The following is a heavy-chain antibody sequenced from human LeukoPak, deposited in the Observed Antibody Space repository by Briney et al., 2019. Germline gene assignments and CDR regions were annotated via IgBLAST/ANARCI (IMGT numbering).Heavy chain of an antibody. CDR1: GGSISSGGYY. Sequence: SKTLSLTCTVSGGSISSGGYYWSWISQHPGKGLEWIGYIYYSGSTYYNPSLKSRVTISVDTSKNQFSLKLSSVTAADTAVYYCASGTWHYGDSTLFYFDYWGQGTLVTVSS. CDR3: ASGTWHYGDSTLFYFDY. D-gene: IGHD4-17*01. V-gene: IGHV4-31*03. CDR2: IYYSGST. J-gene: IGHJ4*02.